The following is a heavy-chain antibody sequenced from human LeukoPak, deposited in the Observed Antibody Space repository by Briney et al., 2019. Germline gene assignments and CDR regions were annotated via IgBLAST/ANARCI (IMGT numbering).Heavy chain of an antibody. Sequence: SETLSLTCTVSGGSISSSSYYWSWIRQPPGKGLGWIGEINHSGSTNYNPSLKSRVTISVDTSKNQFSLKLSSVTAADTAVYYCARTGYSSGWFDPWGQGTLVPSPQ. CDR2: INHSGST. V-gene: IGHV4-39*07. J-gene: IGHJ5*02. D-gene: IGHD6-19*01. CDR3: ARTGYSSGWFDP. CDR1: GGSISSSSYY.